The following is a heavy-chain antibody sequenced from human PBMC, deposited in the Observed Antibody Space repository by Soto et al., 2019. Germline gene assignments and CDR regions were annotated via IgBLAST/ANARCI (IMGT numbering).Heavy chain of an antibody. J-gene: IGHJ6*01. Sequence: SLRLSCAASGFSFRSYGWHWVRHAPGKGLEWVAVIRYDGSNKYYADSETGRFTISRHNSKNSVHLLVDSVTAEHTAVYYHARGGRATVGYYYYGMDVWGQGTTVTVSS. CDR3: ARGGRATVGYYYYGMDV. V-gene: IGHV3-33*01. CDR1: GFSFRSYG. CDR2: IRYDGSNK. D-gene: IGHD1-26*01.